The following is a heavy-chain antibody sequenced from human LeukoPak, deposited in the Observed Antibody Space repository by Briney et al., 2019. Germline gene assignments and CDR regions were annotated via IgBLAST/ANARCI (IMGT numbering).Heavy chain of an antibody. Sequence: SQTLSLTCPVSGGSISSGSYYWSWIRQPAGKGLEWIGRIYTSGSTNYNPSLKSRVTISVDTSKKQFSLKLSSVTAADTAVYYCARTLYYYDSSGYDTFDYWGQGTLVTVSS. J-gene: IGHJ4*02. CDR3: ARTLYYYDSSGYDTFDY. D-gene: IGHD3-22*01. CDR1: GGSISSGSYY. V-gene: IGHV4-61*02. CDR2: IYTSGST.